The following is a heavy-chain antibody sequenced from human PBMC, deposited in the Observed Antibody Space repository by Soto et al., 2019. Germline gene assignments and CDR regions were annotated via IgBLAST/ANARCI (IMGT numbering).Heavy chain of an antibody. CDR3: ARHTAGGYCSGGSCPPETPTGLGTQTNWFDP. CDR1: GGSIISYY. D-gene: IGHD2-15*01. J-gene: IGHJ5*02. Sequence: SETLSLTCTVSGGSIISYYWSWIRQPTGKGLEWIGYIYYSGSTNYNPSLKSRVTISVDTSKNQFSLKLSSVTAADTAVYYCARHTAGGYCSGGSCPPETPTGLGTQTNWFDPWGQGTLVTVSS. CDR2: IYYSGST. V-gene: IGHV4-59*08.